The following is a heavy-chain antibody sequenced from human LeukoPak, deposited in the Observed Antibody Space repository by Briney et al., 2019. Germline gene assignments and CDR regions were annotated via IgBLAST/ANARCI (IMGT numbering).Heavy chain of an antibody. Sequence: ASVKVSCKASGYTFTGYYMHWVRQAPGQGLEWMGWINPNSGGTNYAQKFQGRVTMTRDTSISTAYMELSRLRSDDTAVYYCARDPGSYYYDSSPYYFDYWGQGTLVTVSS. V-gene: IGHV1-2*02. D-gene: IGHD3-22*01. CDR1: GYTFTGYY. CDR3: ARDPGSYYYDSSPYYFDY. J-gene: IGHJ4*02. CDR2: INPNSGGT.